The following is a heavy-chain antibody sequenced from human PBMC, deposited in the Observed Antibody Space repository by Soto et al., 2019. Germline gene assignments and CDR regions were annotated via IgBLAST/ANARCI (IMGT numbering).Heavy chain of an antibody. CDR3: ARRLWDVAVVVAATRGVFDI. Sequence: EVQLVESGGGLVKPGGSLRLSCVASGFAFNTYSMNWVRQAPGKGLEWVSYISYSGSYIYYADSVKGRFSISRDNAKNLLYLQMNSLGAEDTAVYYCARRLWDVAVVVAATRGVFDIWGQGTMVTVSS. J-gene: IGHJ3*02. V-gene: IGHV3-21*01. D-gene: IGHD2-15*01. CDR2: ISYSGSYI. CDR1: GFAFNTYS.